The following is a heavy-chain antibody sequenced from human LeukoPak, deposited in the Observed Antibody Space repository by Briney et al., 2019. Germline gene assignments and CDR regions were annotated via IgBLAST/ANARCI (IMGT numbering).Heavy chain of an antibody. D-gene: IGHD2-15*01. V-gene: IGHV3-23*01. CDR2: IRSNGGDT. Sequence: GGSLRLSCAASGFTFRECSMSWVRQAPGKGLEWVSNIRSNGGDTYYTDSVKGRFTISRDNSKNTLYLEMNSLRAEDTAVYYCAKGGYTTWFDPWGQEPWSPSPQ. CDR1: GFTFRECS. J-gene: IGHJ5*02. CDR3: AKGGYTTWFDP.